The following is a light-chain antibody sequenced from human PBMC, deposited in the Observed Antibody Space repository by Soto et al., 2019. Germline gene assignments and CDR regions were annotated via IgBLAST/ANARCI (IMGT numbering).Light chain of an antibody. CDR3: QQSSSPPLT. J-gene: IGKJ4*01. Sequence: DIQMSQSPSSLSASVGDRVTITCWASQSIGRFLNWYQQKPGKAPKLLIYAASTLQSGVPSRFSGSDSGTHFTLTISSLQPEDVATYYCQQSSSPPLTFGGGTRVEIK. V-gene: IGKV1-39*01. CDR1: QSIGRF. CDR2: AAS.